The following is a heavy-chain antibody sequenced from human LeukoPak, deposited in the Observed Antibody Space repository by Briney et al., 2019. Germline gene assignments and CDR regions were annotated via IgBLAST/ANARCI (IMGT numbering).Heavy chain of an antibody. CDR3: ARTVTTGEYYFDY. Sequence: PGGSLRLSCAASGFTFSSYGMHWVRQAPGKGLEWVAVIWYDGSNKYYADSVKARFTISRDNSKNTLYLQMNSLRAEDTAVYYCARTVTTGEYYFDYWGQGTLVTVSS. D-gene: IGHD4-17*01. V-gene: IGHV3-33*01. CDR2: IWYDGSNK. J-gene: IGHJ4*02. CDR1: GFTFSSYG.